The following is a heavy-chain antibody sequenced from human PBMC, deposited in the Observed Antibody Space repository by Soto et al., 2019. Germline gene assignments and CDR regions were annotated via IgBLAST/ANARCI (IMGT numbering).Heavy chain of an antibody. CDR2: VYATGTS. Sequence: QVQVQESGPGLVKPSETLSLTCSVSGGSMSKFDWSWIRKTAGKGLEWMGRVYATGTSDYNPSLRSRIAMSVDISKKTFSLRLRSVTAADTGVYYCVRDGSKTLRDCFDPWGQGILVTVSS. CDR3: VRDGSKTLRDCFDP. V-gene: IGHV4-4*07. CDR1: GGSMSKFD. J-gene: IGHJ5*02. D-gene: IGHD4-17*01.